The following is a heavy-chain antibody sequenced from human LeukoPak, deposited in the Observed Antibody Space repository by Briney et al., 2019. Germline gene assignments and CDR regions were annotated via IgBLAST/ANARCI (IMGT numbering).Heavy chain of an antibody. CDR1: GYTFTNSY. CDR3: ARIRDGYNDAYDI. Sequence: GASVKVSCKASGYTFTNSYIHWVRQAPGQGFQWIGLINPGGGNTNYAQNFQGRLTMTRDTSTTTVYMELSGLRSEDTAIYYCARIRDGYNDAYDIWGQGTVVTVPS. D-gene: IGHD5-24*01. CDR2: INPGGGNT. J-gene: IGHJ3*02. V-gene: IGHV1-46*01.